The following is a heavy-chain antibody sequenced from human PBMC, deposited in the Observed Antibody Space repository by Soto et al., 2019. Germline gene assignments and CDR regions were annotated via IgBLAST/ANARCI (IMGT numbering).Heavy chain of an antibody. CDR1: DYTFTNFG. V-gene: IGHV1-18*01. CDR2: ISPYNGNT. J-gene: IGHJ4*02. D-gene: IGHD4-17*01. CDR3: ARGRDYGDFYFDY. Sequence: QVQLVQSGAEVKKPGASVKVSCKASDYTFTNFGINWVRQAPGLGLEWVGWISPYNGNTQNVEKLQGRVTMTTDTSTSTAYMELRSLRSDDTAVYYCARGRDYGDFYFDYWGQGTLVTVSS.